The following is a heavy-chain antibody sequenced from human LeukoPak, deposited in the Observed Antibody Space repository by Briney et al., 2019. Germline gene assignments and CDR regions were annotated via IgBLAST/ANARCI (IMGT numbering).Heavy chain of an antibody. CDR3: ARDPWTYDY. D-gene: IGHD3/OR15-3a*01. Sequence: GGSLRLSCAASGFTLSSYSMNWVRQAPGKGLEWVSSISSTSSYKYYADSVKGRFAISRDNAKNSLYLKMNSLRADDTAVYYCARDPWTYDYWGQGTLVTVSS. CDR1: GFTLSSYS. J-gene: IGHJ4*02. V-gene: IGHV3-21*01. CDR2: ISSTSSYK.